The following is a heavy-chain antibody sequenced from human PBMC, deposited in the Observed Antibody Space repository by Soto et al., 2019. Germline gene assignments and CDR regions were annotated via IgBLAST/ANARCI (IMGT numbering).Heavy chain of an antibody. V-gene: IGHV4-31*03. CDR3: ARVRIRPENWFDP. Sequence: SETLSLTCTVSGGSISSGGYYRSWIRQHPGKGLEWIGYIYYSGSTYYNPSLKSRVTISVDTSKNQFSLKLSSVTAADTAVYYCARVRIRPENWFDPWGQGTLVTVSS. CDR2: IYYSGST. CDR1: GGSISSGGYY. D-gene: IGHD2-15*01. J-gene: IGHJ5*02.